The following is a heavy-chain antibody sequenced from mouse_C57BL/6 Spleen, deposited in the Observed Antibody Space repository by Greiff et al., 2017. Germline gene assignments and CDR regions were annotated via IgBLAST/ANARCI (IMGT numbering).Heavy chain of an antibody. CDR3: ARPYSYDGDYAMDD. CDR2: LSSGGSYT. Sequence: EVQGVESGGDLVKPGGSLKLSCAASGFTFSSYGMSWVRQTPDKRLEWVATLSSGGSYTYYPDSVKGRFTISRDNAKNTLYLQMSSLKSEDTAMYYCARPYSYDGDYAMDDWGKGTSVTVSS. J-gene: IGHJ4*01. V-gene: IGHV5-6*01. CDR1: GFTFSSYG. D-gene: IGHD2-12*01.